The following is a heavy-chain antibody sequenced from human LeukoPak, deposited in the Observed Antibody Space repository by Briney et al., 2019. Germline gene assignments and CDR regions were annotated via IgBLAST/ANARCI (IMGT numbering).Heavy chain of an antibody. V-gene: IGHV1-18*04. J-gene: IGHJ6*04. Sequence: ASVKVSCKASGYTFTSYGISWVRQAPGQGLEWMGWISAYNGNTNYAQKLQGRVTMTTDTSTSIAYMELRSLRSDDTAVYYCARCPHKQWLVSYYYGMDVWGKGTTVTVPS. CDR2: ISAYNGNT. CDR3: ARCPHKQWLVSYYYGMDV. CDR1: GYTFTSYG. D-gene: IGHD5-12*01.